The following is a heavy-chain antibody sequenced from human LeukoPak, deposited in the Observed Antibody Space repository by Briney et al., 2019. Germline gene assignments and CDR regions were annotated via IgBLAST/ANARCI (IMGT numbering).Heavy chain of an antibody. V-gene: IGHV3-23*01. CDR2: ISGSGGST. Sequence: GGSLRLSCAASGFTFSSYAMSWVRQAPGKGLEWVSAISGSGGSTCYADSVKGRFTISRDNSKNTLYLQMNSLRAEDTAIYYCTRVGYIDEGIDYWGQGTLVTVSS. CDR3: TRVGYIDEGIDY. CDR1: GFTFSSYA. J-gene: IGHJ4*02. D-gene: IGHD5-24*01.